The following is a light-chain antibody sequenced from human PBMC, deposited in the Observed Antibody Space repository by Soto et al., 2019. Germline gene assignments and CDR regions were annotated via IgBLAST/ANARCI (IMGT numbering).Light chain of an antibody. CDR3: QQANSFPLT. CDR1: QGIGSW. V-gene: IGKV1-12*01. CDR2: TAS. Sequence: DIQMTQSPSSVSASVGDRLTITCRASQGIGSWLAWYQQKPGQAPKLLIYTASTLQSGVPSRFSGSGSGTDFTLTISSLQPEDFGTYYCQQANSFPLTFGGGTKMEIK. J-gene: IGKJ4*01.